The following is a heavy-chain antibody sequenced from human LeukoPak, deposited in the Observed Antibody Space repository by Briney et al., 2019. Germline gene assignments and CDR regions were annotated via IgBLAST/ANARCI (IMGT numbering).Heavy chain of an antibody. V-gene: IGHV3-73*01. CDR2: VRTRSNSYAT. Sequence: GALLKLSCAASGFTFSSSALQWVRQASGGRLGWVGRVRTRSNSYATTYSASVSGRFTISRDDSKNTAYLQMTNLRTEDTAIYYCSSYDTDAISYYVNYWGQGILVTVSS. CDR1: GFTFSSSA. CDR3: SSYDTDAISYYVNY. D-gene: IGHD3-10*01. J-gene: IGHJ4*02.